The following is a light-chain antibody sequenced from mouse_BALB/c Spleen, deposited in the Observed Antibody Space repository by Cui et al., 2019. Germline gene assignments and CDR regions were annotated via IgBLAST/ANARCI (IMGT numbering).Light chain of an antibody. CDR1: QDINSY. CDR2: RAN. CDR3: LQYDELPLT. V-gene: IGKV14-111*01. J-gene: IGKJ5*01. Sequence: DIKMTQSPSSMYASLGERVTITCKASQDINSYLSWFQQKPGKSPKTLIYRANRLVDGVPSRFSGSGSGQDYSLTISSLEYEDMGIYYCLQYDELPLTFGAGTKLELK.